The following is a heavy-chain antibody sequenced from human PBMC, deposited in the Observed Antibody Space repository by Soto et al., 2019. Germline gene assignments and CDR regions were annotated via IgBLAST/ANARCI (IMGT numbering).Heavy chain of an antibody. CDR2: ISYDGSNK. J-gene: IGHJ4*02. CDR3: AKEGMTTVPQVYYFAY. V-gene: IGHV3-30*18. Sequence: QVQLVESGGGVVQPGRSLRLSCAASGFTFSSYGMHWVRQAPGKGLEWVAVISYDGSNKYYADSVKGRFTISRDNSENTRYLQMNSQRAENTAVYYCAKEGMTTVPQVYYFAYWGQGTMVTVSS. D-gene: IGHD4-17*01. CDR1: GFTFSSYG.